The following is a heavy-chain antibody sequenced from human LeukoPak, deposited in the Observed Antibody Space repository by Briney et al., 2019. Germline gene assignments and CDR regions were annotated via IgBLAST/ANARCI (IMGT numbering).Heavy chain of an antibody. CDR2: TYYRSKWYN. D-gene: IGHD6-19*01. V-gene: IGHV6-1*01. J-gene: IGHJ4*02. CDR3: ARGRDIAVAGTSGDFDY. Sequence: SQTLPLTCAISGDSVSSNSAAWNWIRQSPSRGLEWLGRTYYRSKWYNDYAVSVKSRITINPDTSKNQFSLQLNSVTPEDTAVYYCARGRDIAVAGTSGDFDYWGQGTLVTVSS. CDR1: GDSVSSNSAA.